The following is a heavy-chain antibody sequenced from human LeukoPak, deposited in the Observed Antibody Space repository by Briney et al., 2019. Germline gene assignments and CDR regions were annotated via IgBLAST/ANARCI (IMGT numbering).Heavy chain of an antibody. J-gene: IGHJ6*03. CDR3: ARDFDFWSGNGGDYYYMDV. Sequence: SETLSLTCTVSGGSISSYYWSWIRQPAGKGLEWIGRIYTSGSTNYNPSRKSRVTMSVDTSKNQFSLKLSSVTAADTAVYYCARDFDFWSGNGGDYYYMDVWGKGTTVTVSS. CDR1: GGSISSYY. CDR2: IYTSGST. V-gene: IGHV4-4*07. D-gene: IGHD3-3*01.